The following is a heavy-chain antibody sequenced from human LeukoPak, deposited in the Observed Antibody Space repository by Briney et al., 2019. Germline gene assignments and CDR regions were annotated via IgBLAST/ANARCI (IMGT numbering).Heavy chain of an antibody. CDR1: GGSITTKNW. D-gene: IGHD5-18*01. Sequence: SETLSLTCAVSGGSITTKNWWIWVRQPPGRGLEWIGEIYHTGSTNYHPSLKSRLTISRDKSKNQFSLKLSSVTAADTAVYYCARAWGTPMAHTDHWGQGTLVTVSS. J-gene: IGHJ5*02. CDR3: ARAWGTPMAHTDH. V-gene: IGHV4-4*02. CDR2: IYHTGST.